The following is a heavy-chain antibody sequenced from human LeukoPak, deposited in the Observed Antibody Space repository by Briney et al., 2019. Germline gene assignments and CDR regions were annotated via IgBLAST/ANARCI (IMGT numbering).Heavy chain of an antibody. D-gene: IGHD1-1*01. CDR1: AASISRGGYS. Sequence: PSQTLSPTRAVSAASISRGGYSSGWLRQPPGKGVEWLGYIYHSGSTLYSPSRKRRVTISVDRSQNQFFPKLSSVTAADTGVYFCARDNEDCFDYWGQGTLVTVSS. CDR2: IYHSGST. V-gene: IGHV4-30-2*01. CDR3: ARDNEDCFDY. J-gene: IGHJ4*02.